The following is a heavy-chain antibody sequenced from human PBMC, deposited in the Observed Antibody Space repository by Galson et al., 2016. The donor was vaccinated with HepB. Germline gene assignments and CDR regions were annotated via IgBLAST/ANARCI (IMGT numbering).Heavy chain of an antibody. D-gene: IGHD2-15*01. J-gene: IGHJ3*02. Sequence: SVKVSCKGSGYTFNTYGINWVRQVPGRGLEWMGWSNTRNGNTNYAQRLQGRVTMTTDTSTSTLYMELSSLKSDDTAVYYCARDQASLPPYSGAFDIWGQGTMVTVSP. CDR2: SNTRNGNT. V-gene: IGHV1-18*01. CDR3: ARDQASLPPYSGAFDI. CDR1: GYTFNTYG.